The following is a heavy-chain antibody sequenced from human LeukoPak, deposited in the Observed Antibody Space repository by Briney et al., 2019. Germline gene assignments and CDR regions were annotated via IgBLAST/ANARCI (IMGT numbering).Heavy chain of an antibody. CDR3: ARGGGIVLVPAGYYFDY. J-gene: IGHJ4*02. V-gene: IGHV4-59*01. CDR1: GGSISSYY. D-gene: IGHD2-2*01. Sequence: SETLSLTCTVSGGSISSYYWSWIRQPPGKGLGWIGYIYYSGRTNYNPSLKSRVTISVDTSKNQFSLKLSSVTAADTAVYYCARGGGIVLVPAGYYFDYWGQETLVTVSS. CDR2: IYYSGRT.